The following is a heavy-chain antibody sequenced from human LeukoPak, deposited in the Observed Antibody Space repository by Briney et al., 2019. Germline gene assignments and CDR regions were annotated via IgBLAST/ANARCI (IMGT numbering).Heavy chain of an antibody. CDR2: MNPNSGNT. CDR3: ARVYCSSTGCQIDY. J-gene: IGHJ4*02. D-gene: IGHD2-2*01. V-gene: IGHV1-8*03. CDR1: GYTFTSYD. Sequence: ASVKVSCKASGYTFTSYDINWVRQATGQGLEWIGWMNPNSGNTGYAQKFQGRVTITRNTSISTAYMELSSLRSEDTAVYYCARVYCSSTGCQIDYWGQGTLVTVSS.